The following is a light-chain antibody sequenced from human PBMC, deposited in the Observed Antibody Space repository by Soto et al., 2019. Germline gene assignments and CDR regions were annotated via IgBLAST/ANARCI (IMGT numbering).Light chain of an antibody. Sequence: EIVLTQSPATLSLSPGERATLSCRASQSVSSYLAWYQQKPGQAPRLLIYDASNRATGIPARFSGSGSGTDFTLTISSLEPEAFEVYYCQQRSNWTPLRTFGGGTKVEIK. CDR2: DAS. CDR1: QSVSSY. V-gene: IGKV3-11*01. J-gene: IGKJ4*01. CDR3: QQRSNWTPLRT.